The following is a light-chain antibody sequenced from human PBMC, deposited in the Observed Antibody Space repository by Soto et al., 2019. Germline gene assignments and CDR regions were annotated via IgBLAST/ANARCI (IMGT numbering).Light chain of an antibody. J-gene: IGLJ3*02. V-gene: IGLV2-14*03. CDR1: ASDVGSFDY. Sequence: QSVLTQPASVSGSPGQSITISCTGSASDVGSFDYVSWYQQYPCKAPKLIIYDVNNRLSGVSDRFSGSKSGNTASLTISGLQAEDEADYFCKSYTSRSTPGVFGGGTKHTVL. CDR2: DVN. CDR3: KSYTSRSTPGV.